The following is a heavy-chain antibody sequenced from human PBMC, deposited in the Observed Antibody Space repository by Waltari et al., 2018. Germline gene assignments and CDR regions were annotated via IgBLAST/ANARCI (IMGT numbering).Heavy chain of an antibody. CDR2: INPNSGGT. D-gene: IGHD5-18*01. V-gene: IGHV1-2*02. CDR3: VNGYGPTDAFDI. J-gene: IGHJ3*02. CDR1: GYTFTGSY. Sequence: QVQLVQSGAEVKKPGASVKVSCKASGYTFTGSYMHWVRQAPGQGLEWMGWINPNSGGTNYAQKLQGRVTMTRDTSISTAYMELSRLRSDDTAVYYCVNGYGPTDAFDIWGQGTMVTVSS.